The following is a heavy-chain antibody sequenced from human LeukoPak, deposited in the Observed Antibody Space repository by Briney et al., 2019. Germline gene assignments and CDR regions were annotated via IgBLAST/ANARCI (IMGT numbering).Heavy chain of an antibody. CDR3: TRLAVAGDY. J-gene: IGHJ4*02. D-gene: IGHD6-19*01. CDR1: GFTFNTHE. V-gene: IGHV3-73*01. Sequence: GGSLRLSCAASGFTFNTHEMNWVRQAPGKGLEWVGRIRSKANSYATAYAASVKGRFTISRDDSKNTAYLQMNSLKTEDTAVYYCTRLAVAGDYWGQGTLVTVSS. CDR2: IRSKANSYAT.